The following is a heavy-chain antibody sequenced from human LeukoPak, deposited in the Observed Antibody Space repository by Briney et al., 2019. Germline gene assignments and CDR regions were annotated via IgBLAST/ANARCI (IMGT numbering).Heavy chain of an antibody. CDR3: ARGPLTGRWPDMGFDY. CDR2: ISSSSSTI. Sequence: PGGSLRLSCAAPGFTFSSYSMNWVRQAPGKGLEWVSYISSSSSTIYYADSVKGRFTISRDNSKNTLYLQMNSLRAEDTAMYYCARGPLTGRWPDMGFDYWGQGTLVTVSS. CDR1: GFTFSSYS. D-gene: IGHD5-24*01. V-gene: IGHV3-48*01. J-gene: IGHJ4*02.